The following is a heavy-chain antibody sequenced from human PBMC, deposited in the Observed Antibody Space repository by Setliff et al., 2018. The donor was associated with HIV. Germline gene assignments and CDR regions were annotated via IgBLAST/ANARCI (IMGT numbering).Heavy chain of an antibody. V-gene: IGHV6-1*01. CDR2: TYYRSKWYF. D-gene: IGHD6-19*01. CDR3: ARGSYGSVLL. CDR1: GDSVSSNNAA. Sequence: PSQTLSLTCAISGDSVSSNNAAWNWIRQSPLRGLEWLGRTYYRSKWYFDYAVSVKSRIIINPDTSKNQFPLHLNSVTPEDTAVYYCARGSYGSVLLWGQGTLVTVPQ. J-gene: IGHJ4*02.